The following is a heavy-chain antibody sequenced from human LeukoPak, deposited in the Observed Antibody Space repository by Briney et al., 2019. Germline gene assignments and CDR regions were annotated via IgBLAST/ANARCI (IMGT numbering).Heavy chain of an antibody. J-gene: IGHJ4*03. V-gene: IGHV4-59*01. CDR1: GASINNYY. Sequence: ETLSLTCTVSGASINNYYWSWVRQPPLKGLEWIGYIYSTGDTSYNPSLESRVSISMDTSKNHFSLEITSVTAADTAVYYCARGSRVYDRIGFHTWHDYWGHGTLVTVSS. D-gene: IGHD5/OR15-5a*01. CDR3: ARGSRVYDRIGFHTWHDY. CDR2: IYSTGDT.